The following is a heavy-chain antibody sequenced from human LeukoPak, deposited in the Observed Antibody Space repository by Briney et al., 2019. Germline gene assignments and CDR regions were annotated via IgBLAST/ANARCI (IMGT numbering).Heavy chain of an antibody. D-gene: IGHD5-12*01. Sequence: GGSLRLSCAASGFTFSSYAMSWVRQAPGKGLEWVSAMSGSGGSTYYADSVKGRFTISRDSSKNTLYLQMNSLRAEDTAVYYCAKSADSGYDSTDYWGQGTLATVSS. CDR2: MSGSGGST. V-gene: IGHV3-23*01. J-gene: IGHJ4*02. CDR3: AKSADSGYDSTDY. CDR1: GFTFSSYA.